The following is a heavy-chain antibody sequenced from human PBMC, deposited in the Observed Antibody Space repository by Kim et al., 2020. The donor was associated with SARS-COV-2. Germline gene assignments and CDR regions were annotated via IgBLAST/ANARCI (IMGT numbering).Heavy chain of an antibody. Sequence: KGRFTISRDNAKNSLYLQMNSLRDEDTAVYYCARDEYYYDSSGSYYGMDVWGQETTVTVSS. CDR3: ARDEYYYDSSGSYYGMDV. V-gene: IGHV3-48*02. D-gene: IGHD3-22*01. J-gene: IGHJ6*02.